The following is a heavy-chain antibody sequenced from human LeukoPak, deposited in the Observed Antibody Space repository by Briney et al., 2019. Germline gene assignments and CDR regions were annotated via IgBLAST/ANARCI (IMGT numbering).Heavy chain of an antibody. V-gene: IGHV3-30*04. Sequence: PGGSLRLSCAASGLTFSSYAMHWVRQAPGKGLEWVAVISYDGSNKYYADSVKGRFTISRDNSKNTLYLQMNSLRAEDTAVYYCARGRLRYFDWLPSFDYWGQGTLVTVSS. CDR2: ISYDGSNK. J-gene: IGHJ4*02. CDR3: ARGRLRYFDWLPSFDY. D-gene: IGHD3-9*01. CDR1: GLTFSSYA.